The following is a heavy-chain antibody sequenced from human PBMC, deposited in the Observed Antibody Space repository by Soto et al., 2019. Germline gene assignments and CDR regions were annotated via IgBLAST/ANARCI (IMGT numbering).Heavy chain of an antibody. Sequence: QVQLVEAGGGVVQPGRSLRLSCAASGFTFSSYAMHWVRQAPGKGLEWVAVISYDGSNKYYADSVKGRFTISRDNSRNTLYLQMNSLSADDTAVYYCASPNSGYSYGLSFDIWGQGTMVTVSS. CDR2: ISYDGSNK. V-gene: IGHV3-30-3*01. J-gene: IGHJ3*02. D-gene: IGHD5-18*01. CDR1: GFTFSSYA. CDR3: ASPNSGYSYGLSFDI.